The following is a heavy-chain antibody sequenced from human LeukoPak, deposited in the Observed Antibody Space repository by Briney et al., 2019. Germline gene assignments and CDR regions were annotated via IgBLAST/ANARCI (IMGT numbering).Heavy chain of an antibody. V-gene: IGHV4-38-2*02. D-gene: IGHD3-16*02. Sequence: SETLSLTCTVSGYSISSGFYWGWIRQPPGKGLEWIGSIHHSGSTYYNPSLKSRVTISVDTSKNQFSLKLSSVTAADTAVYYCARLDYVWGSYRQFNWFDPWGQGTLVTVSS. CDR3: ARLDYVWGSYRQFNWFDP. CDR2: IHHSGST. CDR1: GYSISSGFY. J-gene: IGHJ5*02.